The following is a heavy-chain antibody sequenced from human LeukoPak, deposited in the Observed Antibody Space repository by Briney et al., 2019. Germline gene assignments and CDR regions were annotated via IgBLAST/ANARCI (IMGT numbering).Heavy chain of an antibody. Sequence: RSSETLSLTCTVSGGSISSGDYYWSWIRQPPGKGLEWIGYIYYSGSTYDNPSLKSRFTISVDTSKNQFSLKLSSVTAADTAVYYCASISGESIRYYYGMDVWGQGTTVTVSS. CDR3: ASISGESIRYYYGMDV. V-gene: IGHV4-30-4*01. D-gene: IGHD3-10*02. J-gene: IGHJ6*02. CDR2: IYYSGST. CDR1: GGSISSGDYY.